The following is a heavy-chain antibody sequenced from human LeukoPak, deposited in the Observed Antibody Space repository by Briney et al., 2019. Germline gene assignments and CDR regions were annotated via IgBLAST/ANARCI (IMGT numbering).Heavy chain of an antibody. V-gene: IGHV4-38-2*02. CDR3: ARDWGYCSGGSCYDLDAFDI. D-gene: IGHD2-15*01. Sequence: SETLSLTCAVSGYSIRSGYYWGWIRQPPGKGLEWIGYVSHSGITLYNPSLKSRVTISIGTSKNQFSLRLTSVTAADTAVYYCARDWGYCSGGSCYDLDAFDIWGQGTMVTVSS. CDR1: GYSIRSGYY. CDR2: VSHSGIT. J-gene: IGHJ3*02.